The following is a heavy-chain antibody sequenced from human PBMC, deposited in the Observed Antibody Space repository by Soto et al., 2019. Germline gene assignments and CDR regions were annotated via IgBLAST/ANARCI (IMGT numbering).Heavy chain of an antibody. V-gene: IGHV3-74*01. Sequence: GGSLRLSCAASGFTFSSYWMHWVRQAPGKGLVWVSHINSDGSSTSYADSVKGRFTISRDNAKNTLYLQMNSLRAEDTAVYYCASARGVPADSSRWYVWFDPWGQGTLVTVSS. CDR3: ASARGVPADSSRWYVWFDP. CDR1: GFTFSSYW. J-gene: IGHJ5*02. CDR2: INSDGSST. D-gene: IGHD6-13*01.